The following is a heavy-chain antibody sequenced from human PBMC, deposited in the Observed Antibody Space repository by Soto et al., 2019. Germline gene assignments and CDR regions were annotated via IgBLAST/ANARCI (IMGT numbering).Heavy chain of an antibody. D-gene: IGHD3-10*01. CDR2: IYYSGST. CDR1: GASITSGGYF. V-gene: IGHV4-31*03. J-gene: IGHJ4*02. Sequence: QVQLQESGPGLVKPSQTLSLTCTVSGASITSGGYFWTWIRQHPGKGLEWIGYIYYSGSTYYNPSLKSRVTMSVDTSKKQFSLKLSSVTAAATAMYYCARFAGATSDFWGQGTLVTVSS. CDR3: ARFAGATSDF.